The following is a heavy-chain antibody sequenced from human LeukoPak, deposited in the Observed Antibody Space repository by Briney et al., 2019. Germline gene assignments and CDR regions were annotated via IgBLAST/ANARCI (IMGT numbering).Heavy chain of an antibody. CDR3: ARPYCSGGSCYSGSWYGMDV. J-gene: IGHJ6*02. CDR2: IIPIFGTA. V-gene: IGHV1-69*13. D-gene: IGHD2-15*01. Sequence: GASVKVSCKASGGTFSSYAISWVRQAPGQGLEWMGGIIPIFGTANYAQKFQGRVTITADESTSTAYMELSSLRSEDTAVYYCARPYCSGGSCYSGSWYGMDVWGQGTTVTVSS. CDR1: GGTFSSYA.